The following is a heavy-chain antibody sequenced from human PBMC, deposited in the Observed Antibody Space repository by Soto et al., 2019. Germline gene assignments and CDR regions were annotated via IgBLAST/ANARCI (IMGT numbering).Heavy chain of an antibody. V-gene: IGHV3-23*01. CDR3: AKSPWWEAAYYFDS. CDR2: ISGSGGTA. J-gene: IGHJ4*02. D-gene: IGHD2-15*01. CDR1: GITFSNYA. Sequence: EVQLLESGGGLVQPGGSLRLSCAASGITFSNYAMTWVRQAPGKGLDWVSTISGSGGTAYYSDSVKGRFTISRDNSKNALYLQMISLRGEDTATYYCAKSPWWEAAYYFDSWGQGTLVTVSS.